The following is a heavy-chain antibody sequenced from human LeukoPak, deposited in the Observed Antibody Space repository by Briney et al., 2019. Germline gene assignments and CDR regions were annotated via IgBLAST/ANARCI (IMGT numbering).Heavy chain of an antibody. CDR1: GGSISSGGYS. J-gene: IGHJ4*02. D-gene: IGHD3-3*01. CDR3: ARVRSITIFGVVRYYFNY. V-gene: IGHV4-30-2*01. CDR2: IYHSGST. Sequence: SETLSLTCAVSGGSISSGGYSWSWIRQPPGKGLEWIGYIYHSGSTYYNPSLKSRVTISVDRSKNQFSLKLSSVTAADTAVYYCARVRSITIFGVVRYYFNYWGQGTLVTVSS.